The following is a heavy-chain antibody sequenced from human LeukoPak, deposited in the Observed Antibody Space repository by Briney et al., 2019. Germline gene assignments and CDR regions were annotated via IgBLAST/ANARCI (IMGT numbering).Heavy chain of an antibody. CDR3: ARLNLGNNFDY. Sequence: PGGSLRLSCAASGFTFSSYSMNWVRQAPGKGLEWVSYISSSSTIYYADSVKGRFTISRDNAKNSLYLQMNSLRAEDTAVYYCARLNLGNNFDYWGQGTLVTVSS. CDR2: ISSSSTI. CDR1: GFTFSSYS. V-gene: IGHV3-48*01. D-gene: IGHD2/OR15-2a*01. J-gene: IGHJ4*02.